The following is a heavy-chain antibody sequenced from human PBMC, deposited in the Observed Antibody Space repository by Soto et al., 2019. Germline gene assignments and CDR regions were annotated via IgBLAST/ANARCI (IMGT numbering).Heavy chain of an antibody. Sequence: EVQLEESGGGLVKPGGSLRLSCAVSGFSFTDAWMSWVHQAPGKGLEWVGRVRSETDGGTTDYAASVRGRFIISRDDSETTMYLQMNSLKIEDTAVYFCRRDWDYPVLWGPGTLVSVS. D-gene: IGHD1-7*01. CDR3: RRDWDYPVL. CDR1: GFSFTDAW. CDR2: VRSETDGGTT. V-gene: IGHV3-15*01. J-gene: IGHJ4*02.